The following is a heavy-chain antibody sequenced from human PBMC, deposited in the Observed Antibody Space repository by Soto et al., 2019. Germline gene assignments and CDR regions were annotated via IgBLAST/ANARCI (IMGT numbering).Heavy chain of an antibody. Sequence: QVQLVQSGAEVRKPGASVKVSCRPSGYTFNTYYLHWLRQAPGQALEWMGVIHPSGGGTTYAQKFLGRVTVTRDTSKTTVFMELSSLRSDDTAVYYCARGGHIAVVTASFDTWGQGTLVTVSS. V-gene: IGHV1-46*02. CDR2: IHPSGGGT. D-gene: IGHD2-21*02. CDR3: ARGGHIAVVTASFDT. J-gene: IGHJ4*02. CDR1: GYTFNTYY.